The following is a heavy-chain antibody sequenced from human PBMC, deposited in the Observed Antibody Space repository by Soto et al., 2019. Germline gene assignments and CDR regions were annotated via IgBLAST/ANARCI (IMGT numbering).Heavy chain of an antibody. CDR2: IYSGGRT. D-gene: IGHD2-2*01. CDR1: GFTVSSNY. V-gene: IGHV3-53*02. Sequence: EVQLVETGGGLIQPGGSLRLSCAASGFTVSSNYMSWVRQAPGQGLEWVSFIYSGGRTYYAASVKGRFTISRDNSKNTLYLQMNSLRAEDTGVYYCAREAISSYYFDYWGQGTLVIVSS. J-gene: IGHJ4*02. CDR3: AREAISSYYFDY.